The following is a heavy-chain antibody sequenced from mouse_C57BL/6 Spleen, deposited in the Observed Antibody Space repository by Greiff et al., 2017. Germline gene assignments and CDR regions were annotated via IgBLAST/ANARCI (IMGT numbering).Heavy chain of an antibody. CDR3: ARCDSNYEDAMDY. J-gene: IGHJ4*01. V-gene: IGHV1-55*01. Sequence: VQLQQPGAELVKPGASVKMSCKASGYTFTSYWITWVKQRPGQGLEWIGDIYPGSGSTNYNEKFKSKATLTVDTSSSTAYMQLSSLTSEDSAVYYCARCDSNYEDAMDYWGQGTSVTVSS. CDR1: GYTFTSYW. CDR2: IYPGSGST. D-gene: IGHD2-5*01.